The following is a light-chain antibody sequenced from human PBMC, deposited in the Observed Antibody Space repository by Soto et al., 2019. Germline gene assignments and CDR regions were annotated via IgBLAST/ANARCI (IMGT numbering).Light chain of an antibody. CDR3: QQANSFPYT. J-gene: IGKJ2*01. V-gene: IGKV1D-12*01. CDR2: AAS. CDR1: QGISNW. Sequence: DIQMTQSPSSVSASVGDRVTITFRASQGISNWLAWYRQKPGKAPELLIYAASSLQTGVPSRFSGSGSGTDFTLTISRLQPEDFATYYCQQANSFPYTFGQGTKVDIK.